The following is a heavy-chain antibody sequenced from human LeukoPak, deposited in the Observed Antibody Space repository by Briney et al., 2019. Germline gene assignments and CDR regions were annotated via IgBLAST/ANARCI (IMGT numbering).Heavy chain of an antibody. CDR1: GGSISSYY. J-gene: IGHJ4*02. D-gene: IGHD5-18*01. V-gene: IGHV4-59*01. CDR2: IYYSGST. Sequence: SETLSLTCTVSGGSISSYYWSWIRQPPGKGLEWIGYIYYSGSTNYSPSLKSRVTMSVDTSKNQFSLKLSSVTAADTAVYYCAKGIQLWPKDYYFDYWGQGTLVTVSS. CDR3: AKGIQLWPKDYYFDY.